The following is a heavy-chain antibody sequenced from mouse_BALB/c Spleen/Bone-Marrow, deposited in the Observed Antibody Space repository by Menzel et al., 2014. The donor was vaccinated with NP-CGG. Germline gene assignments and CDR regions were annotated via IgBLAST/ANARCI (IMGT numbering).Heavy chain of an antibody. CDR2: ISTYNGNT. D-gene: IGHD2-14*01. J-gene: IGHJ4*01. CDR1: GYTFXDYA. CDR3: AREVRAPWYAMDY. Sequence: VKVVESGPEVVRPGVSVKISCKGSGYTFXDYAMHWVKQSHAKSLEWIGVISTYNGNTNYNQKFKGKATMTVDKSSSTAYMELARLTSEDSAIYYCAREVRAPWYAMDYWGQGTSVTVSS. V-gene: IGHV1-67*01.